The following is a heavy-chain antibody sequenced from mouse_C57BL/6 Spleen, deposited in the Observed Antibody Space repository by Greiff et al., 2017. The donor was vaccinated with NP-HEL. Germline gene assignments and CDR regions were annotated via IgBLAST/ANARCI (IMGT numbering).Heavy chain of an antibody. Sequence: QVQLQQSGAELVMPGASVKLSCKASGYTFTSYWMHWVKQRPGQGLEWIGEIDPSDSYTNYNQKFKGKSTLTVDKSSSTAYMQLSSLTSEDSAVYYCARSDYYGSSIFDYWGQGTTLTVSS. CDR1: GYTFTSYW. CDR2: IDPSDSYT. D-gene: IGHD1-1*01. V-gene: IGHV1-69*01. J-gene: IGHJ2*01. CDR3: ARSDYYGSSIFDY.